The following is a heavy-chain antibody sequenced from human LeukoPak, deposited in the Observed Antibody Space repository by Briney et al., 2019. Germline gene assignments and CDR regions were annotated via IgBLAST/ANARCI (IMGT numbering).Heavy chain of an antibody. CDR3: ARVDDSSGYYYEGENWFDP. CDR2: IYSGGST. J-gene: IGHJ5*02. CDR1: GFTVSSNY. V-gene: IGHV3-53*01. D-gene: IGHD3-22*01. Sequence: PGGSLRLSCAASGFTVSSNYMSWVRQAPGKGLEWVSVIYSGGSTYYADSVKGRFTISRDNSKNTLYLQMNSLRAEDTAVYYCARVDDSSGYYYEGENWFDPWGQGTLVTVSS.